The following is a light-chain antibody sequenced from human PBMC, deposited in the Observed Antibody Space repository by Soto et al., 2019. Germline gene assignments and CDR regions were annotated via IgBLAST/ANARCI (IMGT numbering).Light chain of an antibody. J-gene: IGLJ1*01. CDR1: SSDVGSSNL. V-gene: IGLV2-23*01. CDR2: ECT. CDR3: CSFARGSTSYV. Sequence: QSALTQPASVSGSPGQSIAISCTGTSSDVGSSNLLSWYQHHPGKAPKLIIYECTRRPSGVSGRFSGSMSGNTASLTISGLQAEDEAEYYCCSFARGSTSYVFGTGTKVTVL.